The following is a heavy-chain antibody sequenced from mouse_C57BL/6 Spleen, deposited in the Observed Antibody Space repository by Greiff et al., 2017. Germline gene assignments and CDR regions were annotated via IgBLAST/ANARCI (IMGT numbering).Heavy chain of an antibody. CDR1: GYSITSGYY. Sequence: EVQLQESGPGLVKPSQSLSLTCSVTGYSITSGYYWNWIRQFPGNKLEWMGYISYDGSNNYNPSLKNRISITRDTSKNQFFLNLNSVTTEDTATYYCASLTGHWYFDVWGTGTTVTVSS. CDR3: ASLTGHWYFDV. CDR2: ISYDGSN. V-gene: IGHV3-6*01. J-gene: IGHJ1*03. D-gene: IGHD4-1*01.